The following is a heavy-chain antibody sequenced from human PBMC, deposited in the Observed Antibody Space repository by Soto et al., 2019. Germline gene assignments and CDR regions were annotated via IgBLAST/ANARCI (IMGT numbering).Heavy chain of an antibody. D-gene: IGHD4-4*01. Sequence: GGSLRLSCEASGFTFSGYWMSWVRQAPGKGLEWVADIKHDGSVQYYVDSVKGRLTISRDNAKKQLYLQMNGLRAEDTALYYCARAPYSNAWYRFDLWGQGTLVTVSP. CDR1: GFTFSGYW. CDR2: IKHDGSVQ. J-gene: IGHJ4*02. V-gene: IGHV3-7*03. CDR3: ARAPYSNAWYRFDL.